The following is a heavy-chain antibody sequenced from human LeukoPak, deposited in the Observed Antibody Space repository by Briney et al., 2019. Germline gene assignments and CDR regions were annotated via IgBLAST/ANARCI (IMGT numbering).Heavy chain of an antibody. CDR3: ARHWYYFDY. CDR1: GGSFSGYY. Sequence: TSETLSLTCAVYGGSFSGYYWSWIRQPPGKGLEWIGYIYYSGSTNYNPSLKSRVTISVDTSKNQFSLKLSSVTAADTAVYYCARHWYYFDYWGQGTLVTVSS. CDR2: IYYSGST. V-gene: IGHV4-59*08. J-gene: IGHJ4*02.